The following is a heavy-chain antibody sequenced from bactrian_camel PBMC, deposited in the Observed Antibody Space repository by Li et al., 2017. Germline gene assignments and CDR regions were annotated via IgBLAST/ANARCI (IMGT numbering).Heavy chain of an antibody. V-gene: IGHV3S53*01. CDR1: GYAYAAYD. Sequence: HVQLVESGGGSVQAGGSPRLSCTASGYAYAAYDFAWFHQAPGKEREGIAAIESTGSTSYADSVKGRFTISTDNAKHTVYLQMNSLKLEDTAVYYCVNGGVFYIGSYWGQGTQVTVS. J-gene: IGHJ4*01. CDR2: IESTGST. D-gene: IGHD7*01. CDR3: VNGGVFYIGSY.